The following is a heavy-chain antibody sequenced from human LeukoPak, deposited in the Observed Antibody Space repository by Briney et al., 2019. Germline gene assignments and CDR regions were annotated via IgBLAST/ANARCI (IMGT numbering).Heavy chain of an antibody. V-gene: IGHV4-38-2*02. CDR1: GYSISSGFY. CDR2: IHYSKIT. D-gene: IGHD1-26*01. CDR3: ARAVGSTTGLFDY. Sequence: SETLSLTCTVSGYSISSGFYWGWIRQSPGKGLDWIGSIHYSKITFYNPSLKSRVTMSLDTSKNRFSLNLNSVTAADTAVYYCARAVGSTTGLFDYWGQGALVTVSS. J-gene: IGHJ4*02.